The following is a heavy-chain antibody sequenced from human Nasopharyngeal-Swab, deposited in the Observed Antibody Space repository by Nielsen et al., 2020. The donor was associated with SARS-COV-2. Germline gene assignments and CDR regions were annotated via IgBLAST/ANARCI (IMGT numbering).Heavy chain of an antibody. J-gene: IGHJ6*02. V-gene: IGHV1-24*01. CDR3: ATALAVAGGKDGVHYYYGMDV. CDR2: FDPEDGET. D-gene: IGHD6-19*01. Sequence: ASVKVSCKVSGYTLTELSMHWVRQAPGKGLAWMEGFDPEDGETIYAQKFQGRVTMTEDTSTDTAYMELSSLRSEDTAVYYCATALAVAGGKDGVHYYYGMDVWGQGTTVTVSS. CDR1: GYTLTELS.